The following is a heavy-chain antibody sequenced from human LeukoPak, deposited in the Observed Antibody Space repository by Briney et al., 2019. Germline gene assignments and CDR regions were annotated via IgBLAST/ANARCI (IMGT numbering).Heavy chain of an antibody. CDR1: GFTFSSYS. CDR3: ARGLDSSGWDD. J-gene: IGHJ4*02. Sequence: GGSLRLSCAASGFTFSSYSMNWVRQAPGKGLEWVSSISSSSSYIYYADSVKGRFTISRDNAKNSLYLQMNSLRAEDMAVYYCARGLDSSGWDDWGQGTLVTVSS. V-gene: IGHV3-21*01. D-gene: IGHD6-19*01. CDR2: ISSSSSYI.